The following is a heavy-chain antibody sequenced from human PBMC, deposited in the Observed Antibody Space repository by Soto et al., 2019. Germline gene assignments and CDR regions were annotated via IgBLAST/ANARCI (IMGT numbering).Heavy chain of an antibody. CDR1: GGSLGDVY. CDR2: ISTTGVT. CDR3: ARHGGAVVMVRD. J-gene: IGHJ4*02. D-gene: IGHD2-21*01. V-gene: IGHV4-59*08. Sequence: QVKLQESGRGLVKPSETLSLSCTVSGGSLGDVYWTWIRQPPGKEMEWIGYISTTGVTNYSPYLTSRVTMSTDTSKNQFSLNLSSVTAADTAIYFCARHGGAVVMVRDWGQGIQVTVSS.